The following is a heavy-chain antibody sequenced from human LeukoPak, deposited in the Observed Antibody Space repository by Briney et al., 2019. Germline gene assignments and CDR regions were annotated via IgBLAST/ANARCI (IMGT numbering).Heavy chain of an antibody. CDR1: GGSISSSSYY. V-gene: IGHV4-39*07. CDR2: IYYSGST. D-gene: IGHD2-8*02. CDR3: ARDRTGGPDI. Sequence: SETLSLTCTVSGGSISSSSYYWGWIRQPPGKGLEWIGSIYYSGSTYYNPSLKSRVTMSVDTSKNQFSLKLTAVTAADTAIYYCARDRTGGPDIWGLGTLVTVSS. J-gene: IGHJ4*02.